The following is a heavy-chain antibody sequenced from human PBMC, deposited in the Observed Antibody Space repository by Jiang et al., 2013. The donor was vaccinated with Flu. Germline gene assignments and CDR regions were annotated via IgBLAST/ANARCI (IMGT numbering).Heavy chain of an antibody. CDR2: IYPGDSDT. V-gene: IGHV5-51*01. CDR1: GYSFTSHW. Sequence: GAEVKKPGESLKISCKGSGYSFTSHWIGWVRQMPGKGLEWMGIIYPGDSDTRYSPSFQGQVTISADKSISTAYLQWSSLKASDTAMYYCARHGLPDSSGYYYSGYYYGMDVWGQGTTVTVSS. D-gene: IGHD3-22*01. J-gene: IGHJ6*02. CDR3: ARHGLPDSSGYYYSGYYYGMDV.